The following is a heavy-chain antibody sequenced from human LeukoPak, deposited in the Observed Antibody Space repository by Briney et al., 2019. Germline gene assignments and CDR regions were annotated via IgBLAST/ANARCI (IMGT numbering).Heavy chain of an antibody. CDR1: GGSISSGGYY. Sequence: PSETLSLTCTVSGGSISSGGYYWSWIRQHPGKGLEWIGYIYYSGSTYYNPSLKSRVTISVDTSKNQFSLKLSSVTAADTAVYYCARRSYYDSSGYLNWFDPWGQGTLVTVSS. V-gene: IGHV4-31*03. D-gene: IGHD3-22*01. CDR3: ARRSYYDSSGYLNWFDP. CDR2: IYYSGST. J-gene: IGHJ5*02.